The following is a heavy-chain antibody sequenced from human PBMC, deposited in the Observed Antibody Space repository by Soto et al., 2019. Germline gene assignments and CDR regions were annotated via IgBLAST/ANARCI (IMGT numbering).Heavy chain of an antibody. J-gene: IGHJ1*01. V-gene: IGHV3-23*01. CDR1: AFTFNNYA. D-gene: IGHD3-22*01. Sequence: PGGYLRLSCAASAFTFNNYAMSWVRQAPGKGLEWVSGIGGSGRTTYYADSVKGRFTISRDNSNNTLFLQMNSLRAEDTAVYYCAKICYSDSRGDLYDYWGQGSLVIVSS. CDR3: AKICYSDSRGDLYDY. CDR2: IGGSGRTT.